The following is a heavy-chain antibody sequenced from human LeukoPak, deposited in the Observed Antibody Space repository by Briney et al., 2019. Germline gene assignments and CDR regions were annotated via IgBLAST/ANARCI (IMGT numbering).Heavy chain of an antibody. CDR3: ARGRRELKYGPDY. J-gene: IGHJ4*02. V-gene: IGHV3-33*01. CDR1: GFTFSSYG. CDR2: IWYDGSNK. Sequence: GGSLRLSGAASGFTFSSYGMHWVRQAPGKGLEWVAVIWYDGSNKYYADSVKGRFTISRDNSKNTLYLQMNSLRAADTAVYYCARGRRELKYGPDYWGQGTLVTVSS. D-gene: IGHD3-10*01.